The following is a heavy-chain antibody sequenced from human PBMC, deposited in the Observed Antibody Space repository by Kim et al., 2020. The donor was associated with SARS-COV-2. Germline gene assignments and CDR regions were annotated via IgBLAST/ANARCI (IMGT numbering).Heavy chain of an antibody. D-gene: IGHD2-2*02. Sequence: GGSLRLSCAASRFTFSSYGMHWVRQAPGKGLEWVAVIWYDGSNKYYADSVKGRFTISRDNSKNTLYLQMNSLRAEATAVYYCAKDYCSSTTCYRPHIYYYGMYVWGQGTTVTVSS. CDR1: RFTFSSYG. V-gene: IGHV3-33*06. CDR2: IWYDGSNK. J-gene: IGHJ6*02. CDR3: AKDYCSSTTCYRPHIYYYGMYV.